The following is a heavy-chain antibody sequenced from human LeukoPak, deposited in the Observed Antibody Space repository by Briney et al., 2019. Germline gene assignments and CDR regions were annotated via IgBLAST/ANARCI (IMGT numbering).Heavy chain of an antibody. Sequence: SETLSLTCTVSGYSISGGYYWGWIRQPPGKGLEWIGSIYHSGSTYYNPSLKSRVTISVDTSKNQFSLKLSSVTAADTAVYYCARDHIVVVPAAMDYGSGSEDAFDIWGQGTMVTVSS. V-gene: IGHV4-38-2*02. D-gene: IGHD2-2*01. CDR2: IYHSGST. J-gene: IGHJ3*02. CDR3: ARDHIVVVPAAMDYGSGSEDAFDI. CDR1: GYSISGGYY.